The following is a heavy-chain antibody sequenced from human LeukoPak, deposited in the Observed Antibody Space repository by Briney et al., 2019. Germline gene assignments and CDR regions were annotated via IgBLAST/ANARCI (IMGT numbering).Heavy chain of an antibody. CDR3: AGTTRTRNYYGMDV. CDR2: IKQDGSEK. Sequence: PGGSLRLSCAASGFTFSSYWMSWVRQAPGKGLEWVANIKQDGSEKYYVDSVKGRFTISRDNAKNSLYLQMNSLRAEDTAVYYCAGTTRTRNYYGMDVWGQGTTVTVSS. J-gene: IGHJ6*02. D-gene: IGHD1-1*01. CDR1: GFTFSSYW. V-gene: IGHV3-7*01.